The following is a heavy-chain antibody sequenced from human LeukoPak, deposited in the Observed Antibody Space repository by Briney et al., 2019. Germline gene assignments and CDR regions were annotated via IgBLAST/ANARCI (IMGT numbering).Heavy chain of an antibody. Sequence: GGSLRLSCEGSAFIFSGHWMNWVRQTPGKGLEWVASIKEDGSERQYVDSVKGRFSISRDSTKGSLFLQLSSLRSEDTAVYYCARGERYSSGWYLLIGWFDPWGQGTLVTVSS. V-gene: IGHV3-7*03. CDR3: ARGERYSSGWYLLIGWFDP. J-gene: IGHJ5*02. D-gene: IGHD6-19*01. CDR2: IKEDGSER. CDR1: AFIFSGHW.